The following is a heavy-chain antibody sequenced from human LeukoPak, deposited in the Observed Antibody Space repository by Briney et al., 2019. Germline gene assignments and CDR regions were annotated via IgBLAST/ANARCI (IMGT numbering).Heavy chain of an antibody. CDR1: GYSISNGYY. Sequence: SGTLSLTCTVSGYSISNGYYWDWIRQPPGRGLEWIGNIYRSGSTSYNPSLKSRVTISVDTSKNQFSLKVNSVTAADTAVYYCARRHSSGWFYYWGQGTLVTVSS. V-gene: IGHV4-38-2*02. J-gene: IGHJ4*02. CDR3: ARRHSSGWFYY. CDR2: IYRSGST. D-gene: IGHD6-19*01.